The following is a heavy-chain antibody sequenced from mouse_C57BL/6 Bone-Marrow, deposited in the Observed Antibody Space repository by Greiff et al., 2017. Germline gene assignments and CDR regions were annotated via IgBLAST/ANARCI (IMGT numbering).Heavy chain of an antibody. CDR1: GYTFTNYW. CDR3: ARSRSYYAMDY. Sequence: VQLQQSGAELVRPGPSVKMSCKASGYTFTNYWIGWAKQRPGHGLEWIGDIYPGGGYTNYNEKFKGKATLTADKSSSTAYMQFSSLTSEDSAIYYCARSRSYYAMDYWGQGTSVTVSS. J-gene: IGHJ4*01. V-gene: IGHV1-63*01. CDR2: IYPGGGYT.